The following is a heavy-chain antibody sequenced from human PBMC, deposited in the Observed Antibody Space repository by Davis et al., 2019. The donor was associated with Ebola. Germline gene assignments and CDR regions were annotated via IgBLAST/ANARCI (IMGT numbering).Heavy chain of an antibody. V-gene: IGHV3-48*02. J-gene: IGHJ6*02. CDR1: GFTFSSYS. D-gene: IGHD3-10*01. CDR2: ISSSSSTI. Sequence: GESLKISCAASGFTFSSYSMNWVRQAPGKGLEWVSYISSSSSTIYYADSVKGRFTISRDNAKNSLYLQMNSLRDEDTAVYYCARYPIYGSGSISEPYYYYGMDVWGQGTTVTVSS. CDR3: ARYPIYGSGSISEPYYYYGMDV.